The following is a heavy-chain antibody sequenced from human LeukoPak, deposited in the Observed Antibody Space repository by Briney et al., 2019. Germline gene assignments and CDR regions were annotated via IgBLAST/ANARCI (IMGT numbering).Heavy chain of an antibody. CDR3: ATQIWFGELFAFDI. D-gene: IGHD3-10*01. CDR2: FDPEDGET. CDR1: GYTFTGYY. Sequence: GASVKVSCKASGYTFTGYYMHWVRQAPGKGLEWMGGFDPEDGETIYAQKFQGRVTMTEDTSTDTAYMELSSLRSEDTTVYYCATQIWFGELFAFDIWGQGTMVTVSS. J-gene: IGHJ3*02. V-gene: IGHV1-24*01.